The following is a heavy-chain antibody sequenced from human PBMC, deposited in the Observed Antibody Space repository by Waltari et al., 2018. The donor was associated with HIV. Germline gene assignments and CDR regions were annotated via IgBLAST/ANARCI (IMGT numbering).Heavy chain of an antibody. D-gene: IGHD3-10*01. Sequence: QVQLKESGPGLVKPSETLSLTCTISGDSISTSSFYWGWIRQPPGKVLEWIGSLSSITFVDYNPSLKRRVSISEDTSKNISSLTLRSVTAADAAVYFCARLGSGTYFSTRSDYWGQGIVVTVSS. CDR3: ARLGSGTYFSTRSDY. CDR2: LSSITFV. V-gene: IGHV4-39*01. CDR1: GDSISTSSFY. J-gene: IGHJ4*02.